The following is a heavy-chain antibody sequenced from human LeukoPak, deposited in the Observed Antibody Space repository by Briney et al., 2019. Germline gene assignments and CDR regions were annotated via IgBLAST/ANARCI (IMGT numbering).Heavy chain of an antibody. Sequence: GASVKVSCKASGYTFTGYYMHWVRQAPGKGLEWMGGFDPEDGETIYAQKFQGRVTMTRNTSITTAYMELSSLRSEDTAVYYCARGPQKAYDYVSGSYRYHFDFWGQGTLVTVSS. CDR1: GYTFTGYY. CDR3: ARGPQKAYDYVSGSYRYHFDF. J-gene: IGHJ4*02. D-gene: IGHD3-16*02. V-gene: IGHV1-24*01. CDR2: FDPEDGET.